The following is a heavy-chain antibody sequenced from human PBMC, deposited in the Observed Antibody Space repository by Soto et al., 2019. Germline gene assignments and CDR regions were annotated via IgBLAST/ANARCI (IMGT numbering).Heavy chain of an antibody. Sequence: QVQLVESGGGVVQPGRSLRLSCAASGFTFSSYGMHWVRQAPGKGLEWVAVISYDGSNKYYADSVKGRFTISRDNSKNTLYLQMNSLRVGDTSVYYCAKDRRQQRGGGYFDLGGRGTLVPVSS. J-gene: IGHJ2*01. V-gene: IGHV3-30*18. CDR3: AKDRRQQRGGGYFDL. D-gene: IGHD6-13*01. CDR2: ISYDGSNK. CDR1: GFTFSSYG.